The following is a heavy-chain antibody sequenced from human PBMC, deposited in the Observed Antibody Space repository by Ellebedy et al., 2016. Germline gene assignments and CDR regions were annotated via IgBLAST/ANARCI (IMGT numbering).Heavy chain of an antibody. D-gene: IGHD2-15*01. CDR1: GFTFSSYW. Sequence: GESLKISCAASGFTFSSYWMSWVRQAPGKGLEWVANIKQDGSEKYYVDSVKGRFTISRDNAKNSLYLQMNSLRAEDTAVYYFAREGISGIWVRAFDIWGQGTMVTVSS. V-gene: IGHV3-7*03. J-gene: IGHJ3*02. CDR2: IKQDGSEK. CDR3: AREGISGIWVRAFDI.